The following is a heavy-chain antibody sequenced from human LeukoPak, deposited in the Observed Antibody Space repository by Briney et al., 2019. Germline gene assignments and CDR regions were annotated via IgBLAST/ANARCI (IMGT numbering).Heavy chain of an antibody. J-gene: IGHJ4*02. CDR2: FDPEDDET. CDR1: GYTLTELS. Sequence: GASVKVSCKVSGYTLTELSMHWVRQAPGKGLEWMGGFDPEDDETIYAQKFQGRVTMTEDTSTDTAYMELSSLRSEDTAVYYCATVFGFGMQQLALFDYWGQGTLVTVSS. V-gene: IGHV1-24*01. D-gene: IGHD6-13*01. CDR3: ATVFGFGMQQLALFDY.